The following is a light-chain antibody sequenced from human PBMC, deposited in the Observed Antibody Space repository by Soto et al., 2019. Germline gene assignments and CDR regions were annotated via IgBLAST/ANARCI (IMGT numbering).Light chain of an antibody. Sequence: QSALTQPASVSGSPGQSITISCTGTSSDVGGYNYVSWYQLHPGKAPKLMIYDVSNRPSEVSNRFSGSKSGNPAALTISGLQAEDEADYYCSSYTSSSTLYVFGTGTKVTVL. CDR1: SSDVGGYNY. V-gene: IGLV2-14*01. J-gene: IGLJ1*01. CDR3: SSYTSSSTLYV. CDR2: DVS.